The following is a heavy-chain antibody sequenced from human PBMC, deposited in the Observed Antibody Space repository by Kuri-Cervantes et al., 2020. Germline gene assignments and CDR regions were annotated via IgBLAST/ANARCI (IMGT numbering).Heavy chain of an antibody. CDR3: ARQLGVGTTTFAFDI. CDR1: GGSFSGYY. D-gene: IGHD1-26*01. V-gene: IGHV4-34*01. CDR2: INHSGST. Sequence: SQTLSLTCAVYGGSFSGYYWSWIRQPPGKGLEWIGEINHSGSTNYNPSLKSRVTMSVDTSKNRFSLKLSSLTAADTAVYYCARQLGVGTTTFAFDIWGQGAMVTVSS. J-gene: IGHJ3*02.